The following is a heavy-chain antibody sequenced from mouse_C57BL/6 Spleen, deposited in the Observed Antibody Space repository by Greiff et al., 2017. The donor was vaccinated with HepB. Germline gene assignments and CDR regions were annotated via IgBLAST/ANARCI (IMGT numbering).Heavy chain of an antibody. CDR2: IDPNSGGT. V-gene: IGHV1-62-3*01. Sequence: QVQLQQPGAELVKPGASVKLSCKASGYTFTSYWMHWVKQRPGRGLEWIGRIDPNSGGTKYNEKFKSKATLTVDTSSSTAYMELHSLTSEDSAVYFCARGYGSSPSYWYFDVWGTGTTVTVSS. CDR1: GYTFTSYW. J-gene: IGHJ1*03. D-gene: IGHD1-1*01. CDR3: ARGYGSSPSYWYFDV.